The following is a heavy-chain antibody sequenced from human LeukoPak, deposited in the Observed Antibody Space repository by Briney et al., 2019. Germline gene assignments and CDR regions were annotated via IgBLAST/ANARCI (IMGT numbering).Heavy chain of an antibody. D-gene: IGHD1-26*01. Sequence: PGGSLRLSCAASGFSFSNAWMSWVRQAPGKGLEWVGRIQGKAAGGTTEYAAPVKGRFIISKDDSENTLYLQMNSLKTEDTAVYYCTTEWELGFDHWGQGILVTVSS. CDR3: TTEWELGFDH. CDR2: IQGKAAGGTT. V-gene: IGHV3-15*01. J-gene: IGHJ4*02. CDR1: GFSFSNAW.